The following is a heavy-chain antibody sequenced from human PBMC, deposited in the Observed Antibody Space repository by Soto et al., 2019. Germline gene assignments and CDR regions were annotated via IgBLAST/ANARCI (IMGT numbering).Heavy chain of an antibody. Sequence: GGSLRLSCAASGFTFSSYGMHWVRQAPGKGLEWVAVISYDGSNKYYADSVKGRFTISRDNSKNTLYLQMNSLRAEDTAVYYCAKAYRRHYSLYYYYYGMDVWGQGTTVTVSS. CDR1: GFTFSSYG. CDR2: ISYDGSNK. CDR3: AKAYRRHYSLYYYYYGMDV. J-gene: IGHJ6*02. V-gene: IGHV3-30*18. D-gene: IGHD6-13*01.